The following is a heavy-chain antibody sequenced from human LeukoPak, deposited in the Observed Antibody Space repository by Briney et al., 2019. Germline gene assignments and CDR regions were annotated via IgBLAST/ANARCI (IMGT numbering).Heavy chain of an antibody. CDR1: GFIFSGSA. CDR2: IRSRSNSFAT. Sequence: GGSPRLSCAASGFIFSGSAMHWVRQAPGKGLEWVGFIRSRSNSFATAYGAPVRGRFIVSRDDSRNTAYLQMNSLKTEDTAVYYCTSLTTKTPWGQGTLVTVSS. V-gene: IGHV3-73*01. J-gene: IGHJ5*02. CDR3: TSLTTKTP. D-gene: IGHD4-17*01.